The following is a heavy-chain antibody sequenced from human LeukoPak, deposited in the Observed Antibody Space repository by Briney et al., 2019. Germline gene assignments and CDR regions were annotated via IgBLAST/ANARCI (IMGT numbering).Heavy chain of an antibody. J-gene: IGHJ4*02. CDR3: ARGPPYYYDSSGYKPYYFDY. V-gene: IGHV4-39*07. CDR1: GGSISSSSYY. CDR2: IYYSGST. D-gene: IGHD3-22*01. Sequence: SETLSLTCTVSGGSISSSSYYWGWIRQPPGKGLEWIGSIYYSGSTNYNPSLKSRVTISVDTSKNQFSLKLSSVTAADTAVYYCARGPPYYYDSSGYKPYYFDYWGQGTLVTVSS.